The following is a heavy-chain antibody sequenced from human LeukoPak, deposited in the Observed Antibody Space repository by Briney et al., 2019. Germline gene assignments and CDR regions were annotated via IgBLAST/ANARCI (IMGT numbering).Heavy chain of an antibody. J-gene: IGHJ5*02. CDR2: ISGSGGST. CDR1: GFTFSSYT. Sequence: PGGSLRLSGAASGFTFSSYTMSWVRQAPGKGLEWVSAISGSGGSTYYADSVKGQFTISRDNSKNTLYLQMNSLRAEDTAVYYCAKKVVSWFDPWGQGTLVTVSS. D-gene: IGHD2-15*01. V-gene: IGHV3-23*01. CDR3: AKKVVSWFDP.